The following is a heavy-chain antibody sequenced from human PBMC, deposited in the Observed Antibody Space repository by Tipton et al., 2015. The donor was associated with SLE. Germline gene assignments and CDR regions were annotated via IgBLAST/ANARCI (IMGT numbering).Heavy chain of an antibody. CDR1: GGSINSYY. V-gene: IGHV4-59*01. J-gene: IGHJ4*02. Sequence: TLSLTCTVSGGSINSYYWSWIRRPPGKGLEWIGYSHTSGSTNYNSSLESRVTISIDTSRNQFSLKLTSVTAADTAVYYCARLSTDYADRRGYGYFDHWGQGTLVTVSS. D-gene: IGHD3-22*01. CDR2: SHTSGST. CDR3: ARLSTDYADRRGYGYFDH.